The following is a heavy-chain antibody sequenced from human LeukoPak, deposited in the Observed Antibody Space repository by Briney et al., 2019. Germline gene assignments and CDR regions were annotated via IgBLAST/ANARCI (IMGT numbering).Heavy chain of an antibody. V-gene: IGHV3-21*01. CDR1: GFTVSSYS. J-gene: IGHJ5*02. D-gene: IGHD6-19*01. CDR2: ISSSSSYI. Sequence: SGGSLRLSCAASGFTVSSYSMNWVRQAPGKGLEWVSSISSSSSYIYYADSVKGRFTISRDNAKNSLYLQMNSLRAEDTAVYYCARAPGSSGEEVWFDPWGQGTLVTVSS. CDR3: ARAPGSSGEEVWFDP.